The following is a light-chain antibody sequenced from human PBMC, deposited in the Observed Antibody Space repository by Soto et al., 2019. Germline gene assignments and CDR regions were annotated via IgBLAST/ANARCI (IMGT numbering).Light chain of an antibody. CDR2: EVS. CDR1: SSDVGGYNY. Sequence: QSALTQPASVSGSPGQSITISCTGTSSDVGGYNYVSWYQQHPGKAPKLMIYEVSNRPSGVSNRFSGSKSGNTASLTISGLQAEDEADYYCSSYTSRSTRVFGTGTKVPVL. V-gene: IGLV2-14*01. J-gene: IGLJ1*01. CDR3: SSYTSRSTRV.